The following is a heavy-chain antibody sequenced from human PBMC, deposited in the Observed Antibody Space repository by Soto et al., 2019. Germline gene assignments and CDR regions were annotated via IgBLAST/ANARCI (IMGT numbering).Heavy chain of an antibody. D-gene: IGHD3-22*01. CDR3: ARDEMIVAGYFDH. V-gene: IGHV3-33*01. J-gene: IGHJ4*02. CDR2: IWYDGSNK. Sequence: QVQLVESGGGVVQPGRSLRLSCAASGFTFSSYGMHWVRQAPGKGLEWVAVIWYDGSNKYYADSVKGRFTISRDNSKNTLYLQMNSLRAEDTAVYYCARDEMIVAGYFDHWGQGTLVTVSS. CDR1: GFTFSSYG.